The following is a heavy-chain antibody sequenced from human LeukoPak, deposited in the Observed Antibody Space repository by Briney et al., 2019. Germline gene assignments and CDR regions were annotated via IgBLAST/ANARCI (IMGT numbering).Heavy chain of an antibody. J-gene: IGHJ5*02. CDR3: ARKVPNDSSGYYYRGQFDP. D-gene: IGHD3-22*01. CDR2: IIPIFGTA. V-gene: IGHV1-69*06. CDR1: GYTFTGYY. Sequence: SVKVSCKASGYTFTGYYMHWVRQAPGQGLEWMGGIIPIFGTANYAQKFQGRVTITADKSTSTAYMELSSLRSEDTAVYYCARKVPNDSSGYYYRGQFDPWGQGTLVTVSS.